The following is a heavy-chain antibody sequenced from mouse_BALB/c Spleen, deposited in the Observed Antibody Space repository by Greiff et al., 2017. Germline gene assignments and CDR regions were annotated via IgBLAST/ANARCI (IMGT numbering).Heavy chain of an antibody. CDR1: GYTFTSYW. Sequence: DLVKPGASVKLSCKASGYTFTSYWINWIKQRPGQGLEWIGRIAPGSGSTYYNEMFKGKATLTVDTSSSTAYIQLSSLSSEDSAVYFCARTEYYGSRPPYAMDYWGQGTSVTVSS. CDR2: IAPGSGST. CDR3: ARTEYYGSRPPYAMDY. J-gene: IGHJ4*01. D-gene: IGHD1-1*01. V-gene: IGHV1S41*01.